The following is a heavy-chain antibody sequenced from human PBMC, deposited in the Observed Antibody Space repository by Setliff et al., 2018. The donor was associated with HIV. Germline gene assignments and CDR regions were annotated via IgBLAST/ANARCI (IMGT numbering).Heavy chain of an antibody. J-gene: IGHJ6*03. CDR3: ARVDCSSTSCYRDYYYYMDV. CDR1: GGSISSSSYY. V-gene: IGHV4-39*01. CDR2: IYYSGST. Sequence: SETLSLTCTVSGGSISSSSYYWGWIRQPPGKGLEWIGSIYYSGSTYYNPSLKSRVTISVDTSENQFSLKLSSVTAADTAVYYCARVDCSSTSCYRDYYYYMDVWGKGTTVTVSS. D-gene: IGHD2-2*01.